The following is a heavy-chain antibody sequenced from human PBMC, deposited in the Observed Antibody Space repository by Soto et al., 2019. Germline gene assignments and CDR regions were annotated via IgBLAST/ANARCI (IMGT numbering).Heavy chain of an antibody. D-gene: IGHD3-9*01. CDR1: GYTFTSYG. J-gene: IGHJ3*02. CDR2: ISAYNGNT. Sequence: ASVKVSCKASGYTFTSYGISWVRQAPGQGLEWMGWISAYNGNTNYAQKLQGRVTVTTDTSTSTAYMELRSLRSDDTAVYYCASSERLVINAFDIWGQGPMVTVSS. CDR3: ASSERLVINAFDI. V-gene: IGHV1-18*01.